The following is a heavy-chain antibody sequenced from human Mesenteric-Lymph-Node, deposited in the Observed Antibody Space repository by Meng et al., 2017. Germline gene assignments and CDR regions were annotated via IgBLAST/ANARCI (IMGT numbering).Heavy chain of an antibody. CDR2: ISSSGSTI. V-gene: IGHV3-48*03. J-gene: IGHJ4*02. CDR3: AKTYGSELRIAAAGPDFDY. D-gene: IGHD6-13*01. CDR1: GFTFSSYE. Sequence: GESLKIPCAASGFTFSSYEMNWVRQAPGKGLEWISYISSSGSTIYYADSVKGRFTISRDNSKNTLYLQMNSLRAEDTAVYYCAKTYGSELRIAAAGPDFDYWGQGTLVTVSS.